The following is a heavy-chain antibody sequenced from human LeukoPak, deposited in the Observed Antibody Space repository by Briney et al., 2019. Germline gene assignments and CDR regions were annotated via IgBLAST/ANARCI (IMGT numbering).Heavy chain of an antibody. Sequence: PGGSLRLSCAASGFIFSSYTMNWVRQAPGKGREWVSYISSSSSTIYYADSVKGRFTISRDNAKNSLYLQMDRLRAEDTAVYYCARGWELLSAFDIWGQGTMVTV. J-gene: IGHJ3*02. V-gene: IGHV3-48*01. CDR1: GFIFSSYT. CDR3: ARGWELLSAFDI. D-gene: IGHD1-26*01. CDR2: ISSSSSTI.